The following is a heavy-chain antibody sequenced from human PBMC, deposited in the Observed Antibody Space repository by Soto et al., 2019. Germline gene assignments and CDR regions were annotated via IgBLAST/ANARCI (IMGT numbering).Heavy chain of an antibody. J-gene: IGHJ6*02. CDR3: ALPPATPRGYYYYGMDV. CDR1: GGTFSSYA. Sequence: SVKVSCKASGGTFSSYAISWVRQAPGQGLEWMGGIIPIFGTANYAQKFQGRVTITADESTSTAYMELSSLRSEDTAVYYCALPPATPRGYYYYGMDVLGQGTTVTVSS. V-gene: IGHV1-69*13. CDR2: IIPIFGTA. D-gene: IGHD1-26*01.